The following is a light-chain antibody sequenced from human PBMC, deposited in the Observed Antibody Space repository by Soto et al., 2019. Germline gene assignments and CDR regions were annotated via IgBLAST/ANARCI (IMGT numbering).Light chain of an antibody. V-gene: IGLV2-14*03. J-gene: IGLJ1*01. CDR3: TSYTTSFTYV. CDR1: SSDVDGYNF. CDR2: DVS. Sequence: QSVLTQPASVSGSPGQSITISCTGTSSDVDGYNFVSWYQHHPGKAPKLIMYDVSNRPSGVSSRFSGFKSGNTASLTVSGLQSEDEADYYYTSYTTSFTYVFGTGTKVTVL.